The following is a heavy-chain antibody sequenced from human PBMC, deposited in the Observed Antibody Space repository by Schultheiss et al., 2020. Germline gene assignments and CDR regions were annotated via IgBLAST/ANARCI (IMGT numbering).Heavy chain of an antibody. J-gene: IGHJ4*02. V-gene: IGHV3-23*01. CDR1: GFTFSSYA. D-gene: IGHD6-13*01. CDR3: ARVGAAALDY. CDR2: ISGSGGST. Sequence: GGSLRLSCAASGFTFSSYAMSWVRQAPGKGLEWVSAISGSGGSTYYADSVKGRFTISRDNAKNSLYLQMNSLRAEDTAVYYCARVGAAALDYWGQGTLVTVSS.